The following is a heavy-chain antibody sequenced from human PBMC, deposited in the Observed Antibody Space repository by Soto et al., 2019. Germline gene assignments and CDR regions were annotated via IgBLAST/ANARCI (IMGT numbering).Heavy chain of an antibody. Sequence: ASVKVSCKASGYTFTSYGISWVRQAPGQGLEWMGWISAYNGNTNYAQKLQGRVTMTTDTSTSTAYMELRSLRSDDTAVYYCARDSIGPGITIFGVVIDSDAFDIWGQGTMVTVSS. J-gene: IGHJ3*02. CDR1: GYTFTSYG. CDR2: ISAYNGNT. CDR3: ARDSIGPGITIFGVVIDSDAFDI. D-gene: IGHD3-3*01. V-gene: IGHV1-18*01.